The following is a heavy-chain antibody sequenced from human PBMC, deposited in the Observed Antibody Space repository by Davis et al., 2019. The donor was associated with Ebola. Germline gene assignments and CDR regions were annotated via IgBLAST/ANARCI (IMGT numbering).Heavy chain of an antibody. CDR1: GDSVSINSAG. V-gene: IGHV6-1*01. Sequence: PSETLSLTCAISGDSVSINSAGWNWIRQSPSRGLEWLGRTYYKSKWYNDYAASVKSRITINPDTSKNQFSLQLSSVTPEDTAVYFCTRGLSPWGQGTLVTVSS. CDR3: TRGLSP. J-gene: IGHJ5*02. CDR2: TYYKSKWYN.